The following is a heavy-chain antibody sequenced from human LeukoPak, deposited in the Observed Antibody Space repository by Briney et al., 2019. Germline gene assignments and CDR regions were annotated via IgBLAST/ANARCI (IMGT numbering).Heavy chain of an antibody. V-gene: IGHV4-39*01. CDR2: IYYGGST. J-gene: IGHJ4*02. CDR1: GGSISSSSYY. Sequence: SETLSLTCTVSGGSISSSSYYWGWIRQPPGKGLEWIGSIYYGGSTYYNPSLKSRVTISVDTSKNQFSLKLSSVTAADTAVYYCAVIYSGYDLGFDYWGQGTLVTVSS. CDR3: AVIYSGYDLGFDY. D-gene: IGHD5-12*01.